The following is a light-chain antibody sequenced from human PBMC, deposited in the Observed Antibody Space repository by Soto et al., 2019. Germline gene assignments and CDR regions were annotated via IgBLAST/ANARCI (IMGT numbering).Light chain of an antibody. J-gene: IGKJ1*01. V-gene: IGKV1-5*01. Sequence: DIQMTQSPSTLSASVGDRVTITCRASQSINGWLAWYQQKPGKAPKLLIYDVSTLDSGVPSRFSGSASGTEFTLTISSVESDDFATYYCQQYHRYSTFGQGTRVDIK. CDR2: DVS. CDR3: QQYHRYST. CDR1: QSINGW.